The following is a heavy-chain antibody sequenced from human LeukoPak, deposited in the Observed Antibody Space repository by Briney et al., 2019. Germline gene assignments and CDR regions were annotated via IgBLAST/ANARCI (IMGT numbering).Heavy chain of an antibody. CDR3: ASLTTVTQGNFDY. V-gene: IGHV4-59*08. Sequence: PSETPSLTCTVSSGSISSYFWSWIRQPPGKGLGWIGYIYYSGSTNYNPSLKSRVTISVDTSKNQFSLKLSSVTAADTAVYYCASLTTVTQGNFDYWGQGTLDTVSS. CDR2: IYYSGST. D-gene: IGHD4-17*01. J-gene: IGHJ4*02. CDR1: SGSISSYF.